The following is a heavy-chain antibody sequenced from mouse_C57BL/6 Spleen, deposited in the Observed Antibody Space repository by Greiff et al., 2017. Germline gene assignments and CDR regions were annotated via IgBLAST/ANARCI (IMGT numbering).Heavy chain of an antibody. Sequence: QVQLQQSGAELVKPGASVKLSCKASGYTFTSYWMQWVKQRPGQGLEWIGEIDPSDSYTNYNQKFKGKATLTVDTSSSTAYMKLSILTSQDSAVYYCARRYYGSSYLAYWGQGTLVTVSA. J-gene: IGHJ3*01. CDR2: IDPSDSYT. CDR3: ARRYYGSSYLAY. D-gene: IGHD1-1*01. CDR1: GYTFTSYW. V-gene: IGHV1-50*01.